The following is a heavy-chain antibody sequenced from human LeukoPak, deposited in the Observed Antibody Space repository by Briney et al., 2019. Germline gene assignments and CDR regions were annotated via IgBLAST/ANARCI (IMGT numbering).Heavy chain of an antibody. Sequence: PSETLSLTCTVSGGSISSSSYYWGWIRQPPGKGLEWIGSIYYSGSTYYNPSLKSRVTISVDTSKNQFSLKLSSVTAADTAVYYCARDRPYYYDSSSNPSIDYWGQGTLVTVSS. V-gene: IGHV4-39*07. D-gene: IGHD3-22*01. J-gene: IGHJ4*02. CDR3: ARDRPYYYDSSSNPSIDY. CDR1: GGSISSSSYY. CDR2: IYYSGST.